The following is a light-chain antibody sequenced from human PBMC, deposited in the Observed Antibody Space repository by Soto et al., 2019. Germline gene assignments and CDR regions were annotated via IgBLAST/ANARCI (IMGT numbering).Light chain of an antibody. CDR1: QDISNY. CDR3: QQYDNLPPYT. V-gene: IGKV1-33*01. J-gene: IGKJ2*01. Sequence: DLQMPQSPSSLSASVGDRVTITCQASQDISNYLNWYQQKPGKAPKLLIYDASNLETGVPSRFSGRGSGTDFTFTISSLQPEDIATYYCQQYDNLPPYTFGQGTKLEIK. CDR2: DAS.